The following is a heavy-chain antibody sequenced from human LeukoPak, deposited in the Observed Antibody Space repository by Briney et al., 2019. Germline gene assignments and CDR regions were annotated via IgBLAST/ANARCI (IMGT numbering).Heavy chain of an antibody. CDR3: AKDFPYCSGGSRYSDDAFDI. Sequence: GGSLRLSCAASGFTFSSYGMHWVRQAPGKGLEWVSGISGSGGSTYYADSVKGRFTISRDNSKNTLYLQMNSLRAEGTAVYYCAKDFPYCSGGSRYSDDAFDIWGQGTMVTVSS. CDR2: ISGSGGST. J-gene: IGHJ3*02. CDR1: GFTFSSYG. V-gene: IGHV3-23*01. D-gene: IGHD2-15*01.